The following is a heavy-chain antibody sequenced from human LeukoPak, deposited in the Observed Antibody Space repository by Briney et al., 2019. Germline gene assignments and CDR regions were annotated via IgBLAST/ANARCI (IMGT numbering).Heavy chain of an antibody. V-gene: IGHV3-11*04. D-gene: IGHD1-26*01. CDR3: ARGIVGATDYFDY. CDR2: MTSMTSSGSDI. CDR1: GISLSNYY. J-gene: IGHJ4*02. Sequence: GGSLRLSCTASGISLSNYYMSWIRQSPGKGLEWVSYMTSMTSSGSDIYYADSVKGRFTISRDNSKNSLYLQMNSLRAEDTAVYYCARGIVGATDYFDYWGQGTLVAVSS.